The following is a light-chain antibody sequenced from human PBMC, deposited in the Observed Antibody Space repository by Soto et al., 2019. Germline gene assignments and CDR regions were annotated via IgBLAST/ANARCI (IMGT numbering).Light chain of an antibody. CDR1: QSISKY. Sequence: IQMTQSPSSLSASVGDRVTITCRASQSISKYLNWYQQKPGKAPKLLIYAASSLHSGVPSRFSGSGSGTDFSLTISSLQPEDFATYYCQQSYSAPPLTFGGGTNVEFK. CDR3: QQSYSAPPLT. J-gene: IGKJ4*01. V-gene: IGKV1-39*01. CDR2: AAS.